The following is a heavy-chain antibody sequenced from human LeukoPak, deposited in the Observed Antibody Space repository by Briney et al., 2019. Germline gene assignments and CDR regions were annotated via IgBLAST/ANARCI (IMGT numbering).Heavy chain of an antibody. D-gene: IGHD1-26*01. CDR1: GFTVSSNY. J-gene: IGHJ4*02. V-gene: IGHV3-53*01. Sequence: GGSLRLSCAASGFTVSSNYMSWVRQAPGKGLEWVSVIYSGGTTYYADSVKGRFTISRDNSKNTLYLQMNSLRVEDTAVYYCARDIGSGNYFDYWGQGTLVTVSS. CDR2: IYSGGTT. CDR3: ARDIGSGNYFDY.